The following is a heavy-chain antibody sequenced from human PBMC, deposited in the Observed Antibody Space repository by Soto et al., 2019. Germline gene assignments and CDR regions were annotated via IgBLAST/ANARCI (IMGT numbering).Heavy chain of an antibody. D-gene: IGHD3-9*01. J-gene: IGHJ6*03. CDR2: IYSGGST. CDR1: GFTVSSNY. CDR3: ARFDPYYYYMDV. Sequence: GGSLRLSCAASGFTVSSNYMSWVRQAPGKGLEWVSVIYSGGSTYYADSVKGRFTISRDNSKNTLYLQMNSLRAEDTAVYYCARFDPYYYYMDVWGKGTTVTVSS. V-gene: IGHV3-66*01.